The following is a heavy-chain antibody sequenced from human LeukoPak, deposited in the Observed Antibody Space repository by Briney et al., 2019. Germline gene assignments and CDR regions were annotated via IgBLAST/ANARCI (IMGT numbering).Heavy chain of an antibody. J-gene: IGHJ4*02. CDR1: GGSISSSSYY. CDR3: ARGRNTVTLDY. CDR2: IYYSGST. V-gene: IGHV4-39*07. D-gene: IGHD4-11*01. Sequence: SETLSLTCTVSGGSISSSSYYWGWIHQPPGKGLEWIGSIYYSGSTYYNPSLKSRVTISVDTSKNQFSLKLSSVTAADTAVYYCARGRNTVTLDYWGQGTLVTVSS.